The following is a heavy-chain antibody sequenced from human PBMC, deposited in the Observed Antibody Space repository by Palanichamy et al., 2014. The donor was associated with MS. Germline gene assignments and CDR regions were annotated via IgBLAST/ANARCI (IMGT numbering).Heavy chain of an antibody. J-gene: IGHJ4*02. CDR1: GGTFSNFA. Sequence: QVQLMQSGAEVQRPESSVKVSCKASGGTFSNFAINWVRQAPGQGFEWMGAITPVVGVPTYSQTFQDRVTITADESTTTAFMELTSLTSDDTAVYFCATEGFHDRHGHYFTPSWGQGTLVTVSA. CDR3: ATEGFHDRHGHYFTPS. V-gene: IGHV1-69*12. D-gene: IGHD4-17*01. CDR2: ITPVVGVP.